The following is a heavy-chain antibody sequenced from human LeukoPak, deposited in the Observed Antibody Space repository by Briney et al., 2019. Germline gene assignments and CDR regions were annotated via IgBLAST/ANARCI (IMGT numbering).Heavy chain of an antibody. V-gene: IGHV4-39*07. Sequence: SETLSLTCTVSGGSISSSNYYWGWIRQPPGQGLEWIANIFHSGTTYYNPSLKRRVTISVDTSKNQFSLKLTSVTAADTAVYYCARGQGGNYYLNYFDYWGQGALVTVSS. J-gene: IGHJ4*02. CDR2: IFHSGTT. CDR3: ARGQGGNYYLNYFDY. D-gene: IGHD1-26*01. CDR1: GGSISSSNYY.